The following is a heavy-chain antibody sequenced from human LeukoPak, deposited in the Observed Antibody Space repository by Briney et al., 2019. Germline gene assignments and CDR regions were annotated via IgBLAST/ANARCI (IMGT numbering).Heavy chain of an antibody. CDR1: GGSISSSSYY. D-gene: IGHD6-19*01. Sequence: PSETLSLTCTVSGGSISSSSYYWGWIRQPPGKGLEWIGSIYYSGSTYYNPSLKSRVTISVDTSKNQFSLKLSSVTAADTAVYYCARRQFSGWDDYWGQGTLVNVSS. J-gene: IGHJ4*02. CDR2: IYYSGST. CDR3: ARRQFSGWDDY. V-gene: IGHV4-39*01.